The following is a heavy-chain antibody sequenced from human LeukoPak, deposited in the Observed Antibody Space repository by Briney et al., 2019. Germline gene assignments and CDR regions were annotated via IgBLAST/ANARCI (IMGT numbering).Heavy chain of an antibody. V-gene: IGHV3-7*03. CDR1: GFTFSSYW. J-gene: IGHJ6*03. Sequence: GGSLRFSCAASGFTFSSYWMSWVRQAPGKGLEWVANIKQDGSEKYYVDSVKGRFTISRDNAKNSLYLQMNSLRAEDTAVYYCARDPRWNPAMVHYYYYYIDVWGKGTTVTISS. CDR3: ARDPRWNPAMVHYYYYYIDV. CDR2: IKQDGSEK. D-gene: IGHD5-18*01.